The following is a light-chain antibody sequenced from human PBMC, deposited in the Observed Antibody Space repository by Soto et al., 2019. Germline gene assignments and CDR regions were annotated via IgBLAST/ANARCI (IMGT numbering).Light chain of an antibody. Sequence: DIQMTQSPSSLSASVGDRVTITYRASQGISNFLAWYQQKPGKVPELLIYGASTLQSGVPSRFSASGSGTDFTLAISSLQPEDGATYYCQKYDSAPLTFGGGTKVEIK. CDR3: QKYDSAPLT. CDR1: QGISNF. J-gene: IGKJ4*01. CDR2: GAS. V-gene: IGKV1-27*01.